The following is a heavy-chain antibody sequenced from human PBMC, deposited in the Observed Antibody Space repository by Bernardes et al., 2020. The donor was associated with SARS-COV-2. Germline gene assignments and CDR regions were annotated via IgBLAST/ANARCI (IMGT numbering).Heavy chain of an antibody. CDR1: GFTFSSSD. CDR2: IGTAGDT. D-gene: IGHD1-1*01. J-gene: IGHJ6*02. V-gene: IGHV3-13*01. CDR3: ARGGTGTTYYYYYGMDV. Sequence: GGSLSLSCAASGFTFSSSDMHWVRQATGKGLEWVSAIGTAGDTYYPGSVKGRFTISRENAKNSLYLQMNSLRAGDTAVYYCARGGTGTTYYYYYGMDVWGQGTTVTVSS.